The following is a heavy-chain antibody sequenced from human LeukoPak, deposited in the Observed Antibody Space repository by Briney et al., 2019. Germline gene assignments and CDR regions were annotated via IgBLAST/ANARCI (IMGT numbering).Heavy chain of an antibody. J-gene: IGHJ3*02. Sequence: GSLRLSCAASGFTFSSYGMHWVRQAPGKGLEWVAVIWYDGSNKYYTDSVKGRFTISRDNAKKSLYLQLNSLRVEDTAIYYCARGDEAFDIWGQGTMVTVSS. CDR1: GFTFSSYG. CDR3: ARGDEAFDI. CDR2: IWYDGSNK. V-gene: IGHV3-33*01.